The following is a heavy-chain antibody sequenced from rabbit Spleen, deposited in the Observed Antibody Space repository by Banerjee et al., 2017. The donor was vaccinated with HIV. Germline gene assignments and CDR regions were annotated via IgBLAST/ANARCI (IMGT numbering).Heavy chain of an antibody. CDR1: GFSFSYSDY. J-gene: IGHJ4*01. D-gene: IGHD8-1*01. V-gene: IGHV1S40*01. CDR3: ARDGTGGSYFAL. Sequence: QSLEESGGDLVKPGASLTLTCTASGFSFSYSDYMCWVRQPPGKGPEWIACIDSNDGATDYANWPKGRFTISKTSSTTVTLQMTSLTAADTATYFCARDGTGGSYFALWGQGTLVT. CDR2: IDSNDGAT.